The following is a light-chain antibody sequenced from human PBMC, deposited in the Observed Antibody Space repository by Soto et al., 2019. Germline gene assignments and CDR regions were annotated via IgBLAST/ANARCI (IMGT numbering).Light chain of an antibody. V-gene: IGKV3-20*01. CDR1: ERLSSVY. Sequence: IVLKQSPGTLSLSPGERATLSCRASERLSSVYLAWYQKRPGQPPRLLIYGASNRATGIPDRFSGSGSGTDFTLIINRLEPEDVAIYDCQQYGGSPRIPFGEGARLEI. J-gene: IGKJ5*01. CDR3: QQYGGSPRIP. CDR2: GAS.